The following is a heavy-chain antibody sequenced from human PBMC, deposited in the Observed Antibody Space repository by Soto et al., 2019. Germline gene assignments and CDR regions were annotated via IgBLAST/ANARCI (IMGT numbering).Heavy chain of an antibody. CDR1: GGSISSGDYY. Sequence: PSETLSLTCTVSGGSISSGDYYWSWIRQPPGKGLEWIGYIYYSGSTYYNPSLKSRVTISVDTSKNQFSLKLSSVTAADMAVYYCARVGFGELLAHGMDVWGQGTTVTVSS. D-gene: IGHD3-10*01. J-gene: IGHJ6*02. V-gene: IGHV4-30-4*01. CDR3: ARVGFGELLAHGMDV. CDR2: IYYSGST.